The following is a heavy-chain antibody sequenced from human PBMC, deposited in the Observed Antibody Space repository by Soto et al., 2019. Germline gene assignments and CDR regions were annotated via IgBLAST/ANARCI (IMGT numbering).Heavy chain of an antibody. CDR2: IIPMFGTA. D-gene: IGHD3-22*01. CDR3: ARDGTLYDSSGYYYLY. V-gene: IGHV1-69*13. CDR1: GGTFSRYA. J-gene: IGHJ4*02. Sequence: SVKVSCKASGGTFSRYAINWVRQAPGQGLEWMGGIIPMFGTANYAQKFQGRVTITADESTNTGYMELRSLISEDTAVYYCARDGTLYDSSGYYYLYWGQGTLVTVSS.